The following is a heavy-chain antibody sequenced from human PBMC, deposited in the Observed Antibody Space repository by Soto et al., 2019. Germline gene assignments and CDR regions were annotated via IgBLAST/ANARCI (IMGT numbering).Heavy chain of an antibody. Sequence: GGSLRLSCTASGFTFGDYAMSWVRQAPGKGLEWVGFIRSKAYGGTTEYAASVKGRFTISRDDSKSIAYLQMNSLKTEDTAVYYCTRVGCSSTSCYIVYGMDVWGQGTTGTVSS. CDR2: IRSKAYGGTT. J-gene: IGHJ6*02. CDR3: TRVGCSSTSCYIVYGMDV. V-gene: IGHV3-49*04. CDR1: GFTFGDYA. D-gene: IGHD2-2*02.